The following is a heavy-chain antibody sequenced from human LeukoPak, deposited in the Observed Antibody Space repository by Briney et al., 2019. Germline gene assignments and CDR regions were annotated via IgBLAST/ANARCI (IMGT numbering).Heavy chain of an antibody. CDR1: GFTFSTYA. CDR3: AKDRPRDYSSRQGFSDNWFDP. CDR2: ISGSGVDT. Sequence: PGGSLRLSRAASGFTFSTYAMTWVRQAPGRGLEWVSVISGSGVDTFYADSVKGRFTISRDNSKNTLYLQMDSLRAEDTAIYYCAKDRPRDYSSRQGFSDNWFDPWGQGTLVTVSS. D-gene: IGHD3-22*01. V-gene: IGHV3-23*01. J-gene: IGHJ5*02.